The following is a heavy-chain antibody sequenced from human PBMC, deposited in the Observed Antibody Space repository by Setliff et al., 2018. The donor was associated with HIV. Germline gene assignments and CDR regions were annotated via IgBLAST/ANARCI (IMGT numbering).Heavy chain of an antibody. V-gene: IGHV1-18*01. CDR3: ARGPGSRITIFGVVIIPYYYYGMDV. J-gene: IGHJ6*02. CDR2: ISAYNGNT. D-gene: IGHD3-3*01. CDR1: GYTFTSYG. Sequence: ASVKVSCKASGYTFTSYGISWVRQAPGQGLEWMGWISAYNGNTNYAQKLQGRVTMTTDTSTSTAYMELRSLRSDDTAVYYCARGPGSRITIFGVVIIPYYYYGMDVWGQGTTVTVSS.